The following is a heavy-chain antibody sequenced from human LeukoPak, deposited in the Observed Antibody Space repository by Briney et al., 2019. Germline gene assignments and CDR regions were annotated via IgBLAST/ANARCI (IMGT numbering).Heavy chain of an antibody. J-gene: IGHJ5*02. V-gene: IGHV4-59*12. Sequence: SETLSLTCTVSGGSISSYYWSWIRQPAGKGLEWIGYIYYSGSTNYNPSLKSRVTISVDTSKNQFSLKLSSVTAADTAVYYCARRGGIVVVVAATAGVWFDPWGQGTLVTVSS. CDR1: GGSISSYY. CDR3: ARRGGIVVVVAATAGVWFDP. D-gene: IGHD2-15*01. CDR2: IYYSGST.